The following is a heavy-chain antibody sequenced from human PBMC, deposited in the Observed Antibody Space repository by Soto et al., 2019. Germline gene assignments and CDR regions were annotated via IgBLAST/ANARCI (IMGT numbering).Heavy chain of an antibody. CDR3: ARVTLPGIAAAGFDY. Sequence: GASVKVFCKASGYTFTSYGISWVRQAPGQGLEWMGWISAYNGNTNYAQKLQGRVTMTTDTSTSTAYMELRSLRSDDTAVYYCARVTLPGIAAAGFDYWGQGTLVTVSS. D-gene: IGHD6-13*01. CDR2: ISAYNGNT. J-gene: IGHJ4*02. CDR1: GYTFTSYG. V-gene: IGHV1-18*01.